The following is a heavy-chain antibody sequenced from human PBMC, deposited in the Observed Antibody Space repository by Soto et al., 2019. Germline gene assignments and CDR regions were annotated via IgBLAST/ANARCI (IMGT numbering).Heavy chain of an antibody. CDR2: IYNSVNT. V-gene: IGHV4-30-4*01. CDR3: ARGPSGDKVDY. CDR1: GDSISNGYYT. J-gene: IGHJ4*02. D-gene: IGHD3-10*01. Sequence: QVQLQESGPGPVEPSQTLSLTCTVSGDSISNGYYTWSWIRQPPGKDLEWIGHIYNSVNTYSNPSLKSRVTISADTSKNQFSLKLSSVTAADTAVYYCARGPSGDKVDYWGQGTLVTVSS.